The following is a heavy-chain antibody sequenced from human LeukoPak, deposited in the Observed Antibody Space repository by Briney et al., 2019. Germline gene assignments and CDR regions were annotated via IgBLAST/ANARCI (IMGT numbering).Heavy chain of an antibody. Sequence: PGGSLRLSCAASGFTFSSYSMNWVRQAPGKGLEWVSAISGSGGTTNYADSVKGRLTISRDNSKNTLYLQMSSLRVEDTAVYYCAKVNYYDSTGFFDHWGQGTLVTVSS. V-gene: IGHV3-23*01. CDR2: ISGSGGTT. CDR3: AKVNYYDSTGFFDH. CDR1: GFTFSSYS. J-gene: IGHJ4*02. D-gene: IGHD3-22*01.